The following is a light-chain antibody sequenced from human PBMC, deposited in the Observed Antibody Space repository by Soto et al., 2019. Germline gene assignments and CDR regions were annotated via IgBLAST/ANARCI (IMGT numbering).Light chain of an antibody. V-gene: IGKV2-28*01. J-gene: IGKJ1*01. Sequence: DVVMTQSPLSLPVTPGEPASISCRSSQSLLHNNGYNYLDWYLQKPGQSPLLLIYLGSNRASGVPDRFSGRGSGTDFTLRISRVEAEDVGVYYCMQPIESPWTFGQGTKVEI. CDR3: MQPIESPWT. CDR1: QSLLHNNGYNY. CDR2: LGS.